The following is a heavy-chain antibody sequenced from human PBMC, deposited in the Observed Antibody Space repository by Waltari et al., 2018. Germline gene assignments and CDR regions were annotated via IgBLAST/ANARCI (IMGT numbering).Heavy chain of an antibody. D-gene: IGHD1-26*01. CDR3: TRGLPSGTYASHYGAFDI. CDR1: GLTVAPFE. V-gene: IGHV3-48*03. J-gene: IGHJ3*02. Sequence: ELQLGEAGGGLVHPGGSLRLSGAASGLTVAPFEMKVVRQAPGKGVEWVSYITNTGTTIYYADSVKGRFTISRDNAKNSLFLQMNSLSAEDTALYYCTRGLPSGTYASHYGAFDIWGQGTMVTVSS. CDR2: ITNTGTTI.